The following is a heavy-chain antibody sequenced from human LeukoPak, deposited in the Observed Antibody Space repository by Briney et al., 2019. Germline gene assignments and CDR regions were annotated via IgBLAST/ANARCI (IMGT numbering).Heavy chain of an antibody. V-gene: IGHV4-34*01. D-gene: IGHD3-3*01. CDR2: INHSGST. Sequence: PSETLSLTCAVYGGPFSGYYWSWIRQPPGKGLEWIGEINHSGSTNYNPSLKSRVTISVDTSKNQFSLKLSSVTAADTAVYYCARVGITIFGVVDFDYWGQGTLVTVSS. CDR1: GGPFSGYY. J-gene: IGHJ4*02. CDR3: ARVGITIFGVVDFDY.